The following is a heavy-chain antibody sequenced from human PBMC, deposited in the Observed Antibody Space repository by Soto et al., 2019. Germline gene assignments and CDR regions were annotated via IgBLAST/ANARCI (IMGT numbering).Heavy chain of an antibody. Sequence: ASETLSLTCTVSGGSISSYYWSWIRQPPGKGLEWIGYIYYSGSTNYNPSLKSRVTISVDTSKNQFSLKLSSVTAADTAVYYCASPKIAFYNWFDPWGPGTLVTVSS. CDR2: IYYSGST. J-gene: IGHJ5*02. V-gene: IGHV4-59*08. D-gene: IGHD3-3*02. CDR1: GGSISSYY. CDR3: ASPKIAFYNWFDP.